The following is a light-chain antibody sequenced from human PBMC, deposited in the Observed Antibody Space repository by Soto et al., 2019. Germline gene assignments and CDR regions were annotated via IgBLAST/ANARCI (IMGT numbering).Light chain of an antibody. V-gene: IGLV2-14*01. CDR1: SSDVGGYNY. CDR3: SSYTSSRWAVV. J-gene: IGLJ2*01. Sequence: QSALTQPASVSGSPGQSITISCTGTSSDVGGYNYVSWYQQHPGKAPKLMIYDVSNRPSGVSNRFSGSKSGNTASLTISGLQAEDEADYYCSSYTSSRWAVVFGGGTKLTVL. CDR2: DVS.